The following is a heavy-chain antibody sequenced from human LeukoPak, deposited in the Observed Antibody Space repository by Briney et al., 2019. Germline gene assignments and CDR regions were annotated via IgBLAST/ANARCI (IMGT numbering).Heavy chain of an antibody. CDR2: IHTSGST. Sequence: SETLSLTCTVSGGSISSYYWSWIRQPPGKGLEWIGRIHTSGSTNYNPSLKSRVTMSVDTSKNQFSLKLSSETAADTAVYYCARGGYYYDSTSYYSLDYWGQGTLVTVSS. V-gene: IGHV4-4*07. J-gene: IGHJ4*02. CDR3: ARGGYYYDSTSYYSLDY. CDR1: GGSISSYY. D-gene: IGHD3-22*01.